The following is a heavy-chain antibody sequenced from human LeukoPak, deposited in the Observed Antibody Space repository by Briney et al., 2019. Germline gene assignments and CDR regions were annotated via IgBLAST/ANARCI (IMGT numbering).Heavy chain of an antibody. J-gene: IGHJ5*02. CDR3: ARDKGGYCSSTSCSDFDP. CDR1: GYTFTGYY. CDR2: INPNSGGT. D-gene: IGHD2-2*03. V-gene: IGHV1-2*02. Sequence: GASVNVSCKASGYTFTGYYMHWVRQAPGQGLEWMGWINPNSGGTNYAQKFQGRVTMTRDTSISTAYMELSRLRSDDTAVYYCARDKGGYCSSTSCSDFDPWGQGTLVTVSS.